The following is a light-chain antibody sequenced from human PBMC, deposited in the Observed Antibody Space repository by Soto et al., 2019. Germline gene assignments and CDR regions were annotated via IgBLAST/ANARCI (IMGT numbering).Light chain of an antibody. CDR3: QQYGTSPGT. CDR1: QSVRSNF. CDR2: GAS. J-gene: IGKJ2*02. Sequence: EIVLTQSPGTLSLSPGDRATLSCRASQSVRSNFLAWYQQKPGQAPKLLISGASSRATGIPDRFSGSGFGTEFTLTISRLEPEDFALYSCQQYGTSPGTFGQGTKLEIE. V-gene: IGKV3-20*01.